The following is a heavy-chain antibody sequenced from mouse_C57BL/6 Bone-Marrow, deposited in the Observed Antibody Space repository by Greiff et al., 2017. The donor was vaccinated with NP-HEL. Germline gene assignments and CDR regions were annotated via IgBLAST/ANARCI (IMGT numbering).Heavy chain of an antibody. CDR1: GYTFTSYN. D-gene: IGHD2-4*01. CDR2: IYPGNGDT. V-gene: IGHV1-12*01. J-gene: IGHJ3*01. CDR3: ARGDYDGPWFAY. Sequence: QVQLQQSGAELVRPGASVKMSCKASGYTFTSYNMHWVKQTPRQGLEWIGAIYPGNGDTSYNPKFKGTAPLTVNKSSSTAYMQLSSLTSEDSAVYFCARGDYDGPWFAYWGQGTLVTVSA.